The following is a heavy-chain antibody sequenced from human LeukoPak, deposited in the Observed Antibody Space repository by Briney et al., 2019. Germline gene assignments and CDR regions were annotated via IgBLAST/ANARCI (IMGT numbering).Heavy chain of an antibody. D-gene: IGHD6-13*01. CDR3: ARGPIAAAGDY. CDR2: INANNGDT. J-gene: IGHJ4*02. CDR1: GYTFTSYG. Sequence: RASGKVSCKASGYTFTSYGITWVRQAPGQGLEWMGWINANNGDTMYAQNLQGRVTMTRDTSTSTAYMELMSLRSDDTAVYYCARGPIAAAGDYWGQGTLVTVSS. V-gene: IGHV1-18*01.